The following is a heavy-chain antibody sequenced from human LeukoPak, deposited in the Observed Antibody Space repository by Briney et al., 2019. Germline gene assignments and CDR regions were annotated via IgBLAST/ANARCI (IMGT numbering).Heavy chain of an antibody. V-gene: IGHV4-34*01. CDR2: IKHSGST. J-gene: IGHJ5*02. D-gene: IGHD6-13*01. CDR1: GGPCSGYY. CDR3: ARVGGSSSWYRGSHWFDP. Sequence: SETLSLTCAVYGGPCSGYYWSWIRQPPGKGLEWIGEIKHSGSTKYNPPLKSRVTISVDTPKNQFPLKLSSVTAADTAVYYCARVGGSSSWYRGSHWFDPWGQGTLVTVSS.